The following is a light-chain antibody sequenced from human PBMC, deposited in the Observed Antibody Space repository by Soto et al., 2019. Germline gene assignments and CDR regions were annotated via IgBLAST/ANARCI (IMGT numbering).Light chain of an antibody. CDR3: QQYDDWPPWT. V-gene: IGKV3-15*01. J-gene: IGKJ1*01. CDR1: ESVSSN. CDR2: GAS. Sequence: EIVMTQSPATLSVSPGERVTLSCRASESVSSNLAWYQQKPGQAPRLLMYGASTRATGIPARFSGSGSGTEFTLTITSLQSEDFAVYYCQQYDDWPPWTFGQGPKVDIK.